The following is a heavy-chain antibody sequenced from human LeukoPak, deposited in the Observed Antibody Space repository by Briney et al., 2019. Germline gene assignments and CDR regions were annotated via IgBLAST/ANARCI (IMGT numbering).Heavy chain of an antibody. V-gene: IGHV3-30*18. D-gene: IGHD5-18*01. CDR1: GFTFSHHG. J-gene: IGHJ4*02. Sequence: GRPLRISCAATGFTFSHHGMHRVRQAPGKGLEWVAAISFDGSDHYYADSVKGRFTMSRDNSKNTVCLQMNSLRAEDTAVYYCAKDYEDTAGAGLDSWGQGSLATVSS. CDR2: ISFDGSDH. CDR3: AKDYEDTAGAGLDS.